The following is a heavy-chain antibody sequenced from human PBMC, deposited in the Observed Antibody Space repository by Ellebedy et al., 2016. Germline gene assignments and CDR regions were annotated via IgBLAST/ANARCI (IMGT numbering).Heavy chain of an antibody. CDR1: GFIFSTYP. D-gene: IGHD4-23*01. V-gene: IGHV3-64D*06. J-gene: IGHJ4*02. CDR3: VKKWGRNSYPYDY. CDR2: ITDDGRGT. Sequence: GESLKISCSASGFIFSTYPMHWVRQAPGKGLESVSAITDDGRGTYYADSVKGRFSISRDNSKSTLYLQMSSLRAEDTAMYYCVKKWGRNSYPYDYWGQGTLVTVSS.